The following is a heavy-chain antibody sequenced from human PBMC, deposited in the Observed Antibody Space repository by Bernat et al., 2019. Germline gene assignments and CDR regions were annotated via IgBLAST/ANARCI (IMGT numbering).Heavy chain of an antibody. CDR3: ARGAGIGVYYYMDV. D-gene: IGHD1-1*01. V-gene: IGHV3-72*01. Sequence: EVQLVESGGGLVQPGGTLRLSCAASGFTFSDHYMDWVRQAPGKGLEWVGRTRNKANSYTTEYAASVKGRFTISRDDSKNTLYLQMNSLRAEDTAVYYCARGAGIGVYYYMDVWGKGTTVTVSS. J-gene: IGHJ6*03. CDR2: TRNKANSYTT. CDR1: GFTFSDHY.